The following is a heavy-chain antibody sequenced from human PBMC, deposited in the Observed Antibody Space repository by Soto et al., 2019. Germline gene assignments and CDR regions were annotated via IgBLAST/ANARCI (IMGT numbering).Heavy chain of an antibody. CDR2: IGGTDGYSDGVR. D-gene: IGHD7-27*01. Sequence: VQRLESGGYLVQAGGSLGLASVASGFILNNYAMSWVRQPPGKGVEWGSAIGGTDGYSDGVRWYEDSVKRRFTIFRDSPANTLSLHMDNLRAEDSALYYCMKRGRNWGAFDFWGKGTTVVVSS. J-gene: IGHJ6*04. V-gene: IGHV3-23*01. CDR1: GFILNNYA. CDR3: MKRGRNWGAFDF.